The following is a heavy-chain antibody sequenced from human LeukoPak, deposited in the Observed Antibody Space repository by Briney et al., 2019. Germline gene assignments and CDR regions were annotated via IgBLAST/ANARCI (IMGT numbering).Heavy chain of an antibody. D-gene: IGHD6-13*01. CDR2: ISGSGGST. Sequence: GGSLRLSCAASGFTFSSYAMSWVRQAPGKGLEWVSGISGSGGSTYYADSVKGRFTISRDNSKNTLYLQMNSLRAEDTAVYYCAKPYSSTWDYFDYWGQGTLVTVSS. V-gene: IGHV3-23*01. CDR1: GFTFSSYA. J-gene: IGHJ4*02. CDR3: AKPYSSTWDYFDY.